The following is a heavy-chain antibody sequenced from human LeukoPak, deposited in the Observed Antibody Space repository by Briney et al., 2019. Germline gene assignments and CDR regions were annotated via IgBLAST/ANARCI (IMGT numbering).Heavy chain of an antibody. CDR1: GFTFSIYA. CDR3: ARDGYYDFWSDYILGALDY. CDR2: ISYDESDK. J-gene: IGHJ4*02. D-gene: IGHD3-3*01. Sequence: GGSLRLSCAASGFTFSIYAMHWVRQAPGKGLEWVAVISYDESDKYYADSVKGRFTISRDNSKNTLYLQMNSLRPEDTAVYYCARDGYYDFWSDYILGALDYWGQGTLVTVSS. V-gene: IGHV3-30*04.